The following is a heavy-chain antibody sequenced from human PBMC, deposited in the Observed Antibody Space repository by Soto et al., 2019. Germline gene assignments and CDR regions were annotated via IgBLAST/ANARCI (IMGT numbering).Heavy chain of an antibody. J-gene: IGHJ2*01. D-gene: IGHD4-17*01. CDR1: GYSFTSYW. CDR3: ARSAVTPVSHWYFDL. Sequence: GESLKISCKGSGYSFTSYWIGWVRQMPGKGLEWTGIIYPGDSDTRYSPSFQGQVTISADKSIGTAYLQWSSLKASDTAMYYCARSAVTPVSHWYFDLWGRGTLVTVSS. V-gene: IGHV5-51*01. CDR2: IYPGDSDT.